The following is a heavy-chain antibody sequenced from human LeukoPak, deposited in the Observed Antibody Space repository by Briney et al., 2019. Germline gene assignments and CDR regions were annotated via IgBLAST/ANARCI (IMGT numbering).Heavy chain of an antibody. CDR2: INTDETIT. V-gene: IGHV3-74*01. J-gene: IGHJ4*02. CDR1: GFTFSSYW. Sequence: GGSLRLSCAASGFTFSSYWMHWVRQAPEKGLVWVSRINTDETITNYADSVEGRFTISRDNAKNTLYLQMNSLRAEDTAVYYCTKDLTGKYDYWGQGTLVTVSS. D-gene: IGHD1-20*01. CDR3: TKDLTGKYDY.